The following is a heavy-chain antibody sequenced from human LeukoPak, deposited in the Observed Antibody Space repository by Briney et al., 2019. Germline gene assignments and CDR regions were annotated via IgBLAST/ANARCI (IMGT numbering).Heavy chain of an antibody. Sequence: PGGSLRLSCAASGFTFSSYSMNWVRQAPGKGLEWVSYISSSSSTIYYADSVKGRFTISRDNAKNSLYLQMNSLRAEDTAVYYCARDLRYYDILTAQNYWGQGTLVTVSS. CDR2: ISSSSSTI. V-gene: IGHV3-48*01. CDR3: ARDLRYYDILTAQNY. D-gene: IGHD3-9*01. CDR1: GFTFSSYS. J-gene: IGHJ4*02.